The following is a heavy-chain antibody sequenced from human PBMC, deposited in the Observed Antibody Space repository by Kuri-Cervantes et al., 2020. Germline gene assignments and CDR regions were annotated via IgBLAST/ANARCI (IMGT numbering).Heavy chain of an antibody. D-gene: IGHD2-21*02. CDR3: AKAAQPTAHHFDY. J-gene: IGHJ4*02. Sequence: GGSLRLSCEASGFTFSSYAMHWVRQAPGKGLEWVAVISYDGSNKYYADSVKGRFTISRYNSKTTLYLQMNSLRAEDTAVYSCAKAAQPTAHHFDYWGQGTLVTVSS. CDR2: ISYDGSNK. V-gene: IGHV3-30-3*01. CDR1: GFTFSSYA.